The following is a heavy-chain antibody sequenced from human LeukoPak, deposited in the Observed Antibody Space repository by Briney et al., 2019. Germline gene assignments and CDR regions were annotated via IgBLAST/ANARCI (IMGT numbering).Heavy chain of an antibody. V-gene: IGHV1-69*05. D-gene: IGHD3-10*01. Sequence: SVKVSCKASGGTFSSYAISWVRQAPGQGLEWMGGIIPIFGTANYAQKFQGRVTITTDESTSTAYMELSSLRSEDTAVYYCAKTPSEESGSYYKSPYFDYRGQGTLVTVSS. CDR1: GGTFSSYA. CDR2: IIPIFGTA. CDR3: AKTPSEESGSYYKSPYFDY. J-gene: IGHJ4*02.